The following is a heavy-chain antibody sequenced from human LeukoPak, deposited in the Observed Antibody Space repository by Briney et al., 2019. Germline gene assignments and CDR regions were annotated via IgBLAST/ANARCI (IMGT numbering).Heavy chain of an antibody. Sequence: GGSLRLSCAASGFTFSSYWMSWVRQAPGKGLEWVANIKQDGSEKNYVDSVKGRFTISRDNAKNSLYLQMNSLRAEDTAVYYCARHRSGGSQDDAFDIWGQGTMVTVSS. V-gene: IGHV3-7*01. D-gene: IGHD2-15*01. CDR1: GFTFSSYW. CDR3: ARHRSGGSQDDAFDI. J-gene: IGHJ3*02. CDR2: IKQDGSEK.